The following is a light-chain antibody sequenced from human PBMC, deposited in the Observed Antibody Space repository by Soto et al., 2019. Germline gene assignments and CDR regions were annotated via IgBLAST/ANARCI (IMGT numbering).Light chain of an antibody. Sequence: QSVLTQPPSASGTPGQRVTISCSGSSSNIGSHVVYWYQQLAGTAPKLLMYNNNQRPSGVPDRFSGSKSGTSASLAISGLQSEDEADYYSAVWDDSLDGGVFGGGTKLTVL. J-gene: IGLJ3*02. CDR1: SSNIGSHV. V-gene: IGLV1-44*01. CDR3: AVWDDSLDGGV. CDR2: NNN.